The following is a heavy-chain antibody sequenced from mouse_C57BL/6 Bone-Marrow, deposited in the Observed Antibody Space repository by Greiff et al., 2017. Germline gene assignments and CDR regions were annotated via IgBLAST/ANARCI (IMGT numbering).Heavy chain of an antibody. CDR3: AHGNYFYWYFAV. D-gene: IGHD2-1*01. CDR1: GYTFTSYW. Sequence: QVQLQQPGAELMKPGASVKLSCKASGYTFTSYWMHWVKQRPGRGLEWIGRIDPNSGGTKYNEKFKSKATLTVDKHSSTAYMQLSSLTSEDSAVYYCAHGNYFYWYFAVWGTGTTVTVSS. J-gene: IGHJ1*03. CDR2: IDPNSGGT. V-gene: IGHV1-72*01.